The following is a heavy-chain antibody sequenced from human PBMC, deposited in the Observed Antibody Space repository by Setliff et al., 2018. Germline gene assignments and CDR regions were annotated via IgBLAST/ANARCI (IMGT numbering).Heavy chain of an antibody. Sequence: ETLSLTCTVSGDSISSYYWSWIRQPPGKGLECIGYIQKSGGTNYNPSLKSRVTISVDTSTNQFSLRLTSVTAADTAVYYCARVDFTLLQGVLGQWGQGTLVTVSS. CDR2: IQKSGGT. V-gene: IGHV4-59*12. CDR3: ARVDFTLLQGVLGQ. CDR1: GDSISSYY. J-gene: IGHJ1*01. D-gene: IGHD3-10*01.